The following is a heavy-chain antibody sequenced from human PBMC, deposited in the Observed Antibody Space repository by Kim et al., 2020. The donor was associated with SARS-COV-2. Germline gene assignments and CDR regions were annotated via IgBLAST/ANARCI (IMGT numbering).Heavy chain of an antibody. J-gene: IGHJ4*02. V-gene: IGHV4-59*08. D-gene: IGHD2-15*01. Sequence: SETLSLTCTVSGGSISSYYWSWIRQPPGKGLEWIGYIYYSGSTNYNPSLKSRVTISVDTSKNQFSLKLSSVTAADTAVYYCARQGCSGGSCYPYWFDYWGQGTLVTVSS. CDR1: GGSISSYY. CDR3: ARQGCSGGSCYPYWFDY. CDR2: IYYSGST.